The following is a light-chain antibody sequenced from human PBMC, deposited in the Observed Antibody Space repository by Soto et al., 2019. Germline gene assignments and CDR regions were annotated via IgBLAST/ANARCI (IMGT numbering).Light chain of an antibody. CDR2: DVS. CDR3: NSYTTSSSLYV. V-gene: IGLV2-14*01. CDR1: SSDIGGYDH. Sequence: QSAVTQPASVSGSPGQSITIPCTGTSSDIGGYDHVSWYQQHPGKAPKLMVYDVSNRPSGVSDRFSGSKSANTASLTISGLQAEDEADYYCNSYTTSSSLYVFGTGTKLTVL. J-gene: IGLJ1*01.